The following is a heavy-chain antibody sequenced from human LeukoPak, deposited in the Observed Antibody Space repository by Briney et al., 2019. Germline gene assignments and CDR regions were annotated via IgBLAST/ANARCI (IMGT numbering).Heavy chain of an antibody. Sequence: KPSETLSLTCTVSGDSISNYYWSWIRQPPGKGLEWIGYNYYSGSTNYNPSLKSRVTISVDTSKNQFSLKLSSVTAADTAVYYCARYRNEALFAFDIWGQGTMVTVSS. D-gene: IGHD1-14*01. CDR1: GDSISNYY. V-gene: IGHV4-59*01. J-gene: IGHJ3*02. CDR2: NYYSGST. CDR3: ARYRNEALFAFDI.